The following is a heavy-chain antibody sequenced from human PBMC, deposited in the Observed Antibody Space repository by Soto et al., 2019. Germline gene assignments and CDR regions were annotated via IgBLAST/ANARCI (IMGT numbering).Heavy chain of an antibody. J-gene: IGHJ4*02. Sequence: SETLSLTCTVSGGSISSSSYYWGWIRQPPGKGLEWIGSIYYSGSTYYNPSLKSRVTISVDTSKNQFSLKLSSVTAADTAVYYCARHYSGTATIAGALYYFDYWGQGTLVTVSS. V-gene: IGHV4-39*01. CDR2: IYYSGST. D-gene: IGHD1-26*01. CDR3: ARHYSGTATIAGALYYFDY. CDR1: GGSISSSSYY.